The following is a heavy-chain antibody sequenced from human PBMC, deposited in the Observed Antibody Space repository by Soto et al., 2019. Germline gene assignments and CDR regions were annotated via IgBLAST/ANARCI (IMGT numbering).Heavy chain of an antibody. CDR1: GFTFSNFG. CDR3: ARHHYYDSGGYIDY. CDR2: ISYDGSNK. V-gene: IGHV3-30*03. J-gene: IGHJ4*02. Sequence: QVQLVEAGVGVVQPGRSLRLSCAASGFTFSNFGMHWVRQAPGKGLEWVAIISYDGSNKYYADSVKGRFTISRDNSKNTLYLQMNSLRDEDTAEYYCARHHYYDSGGYIDYWGQGTLVTVSS. D-gene: IGHD3-22*01.